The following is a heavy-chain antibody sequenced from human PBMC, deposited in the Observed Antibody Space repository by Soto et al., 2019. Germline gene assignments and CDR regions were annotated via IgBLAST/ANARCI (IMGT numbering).Heavy chain of an antibody. Sequence: QVQLQESGPGLVKPSETLSLTCTVSGGSISSYYWSWIRQPAGKGLEWIVRIYTSGSTNYNPSLKSRVTMSVDTSKNPFSLKLRSVTAADTAVYYWARDRYYYDSSGYRPFDYWGQGTLVTVSS. V-gene: IGHV4-4*07. CDR3: ARDRYYYDSSGYRPFDY. CDR1: GGSISSYY. J-gene: IGHJ4*02. CDR2: IYTSGST. D-gene: IGHD3-22*01.